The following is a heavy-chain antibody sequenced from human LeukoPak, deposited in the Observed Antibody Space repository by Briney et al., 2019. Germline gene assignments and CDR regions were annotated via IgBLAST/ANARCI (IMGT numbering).Heavy chain of an antibody. V-gene: IGHV3-23*01. CDR1: GFTFRDYS. CDR3: ATHVAFDI. J-gene: IGHJ3*02. CDR2: ITGRGATI. Sequence: GGSLRLSCAASGFTFRDYSMNWVRQAPGKGLEWVSYITGRGATIYYADSVKGRFTISRDNSKNTLYLQMNSLRAEDTAVYYCATHVAFDIWGQGTMVTVSS.